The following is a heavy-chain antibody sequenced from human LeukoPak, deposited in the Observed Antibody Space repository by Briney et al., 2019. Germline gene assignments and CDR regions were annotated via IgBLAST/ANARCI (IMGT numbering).Heavy chain of an antibody. J-gene: IGHJ4*02. V-gene: IGHV1-18*01. CDR1: GYTFTSYG. Sequence: ASVKVSCKASGYTFTSYGINWVRQAPGQGLEWMGWISAYNGNTNYAQKLQGRVTMTTDTSTSTAYMELRSLRSDDTAVYYCARGPTKYYYDSSGYPRDYWGQGTLVTVSS. CDR2: ISAYNGNT. D-gene: IGHD3-22*01. CDR3: ARGPTKYYYDSSGYPRDY.